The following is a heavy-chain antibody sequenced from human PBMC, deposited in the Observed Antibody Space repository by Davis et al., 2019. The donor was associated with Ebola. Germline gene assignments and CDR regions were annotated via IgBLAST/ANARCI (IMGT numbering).Heavy chain of an antibody. CDR3: AAYSSGWYG. CDR1: GFPFSSYT. CDR2: ISSDGSYI. D-gene: IGHD6-19*01. J-gene: IGHJ4*02. V-gene: IGHV3-21*04. Sequence: PGGSLRLSCAASGFPFSSYTMNWVRQAPGKGLEWVSSISSDGSYIFYADSVKGRFTISRHNSKNTLYLQMNSLRAEDTAVYYCAAYSSGWYGWGQGTLVTVSS.